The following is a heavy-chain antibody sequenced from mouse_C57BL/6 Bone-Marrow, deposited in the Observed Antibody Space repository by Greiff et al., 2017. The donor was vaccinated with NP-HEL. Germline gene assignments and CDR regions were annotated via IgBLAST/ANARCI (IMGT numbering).Heavy chain of an antibody. CDR1: GYTFTDYE. Sequence: QVQLKESGAELVRPGASVTLSCKASGYTFTDYEMHWVKQTPVHGLEWIGAIDPETGGTAYNQKFKGKAILTADKSSSTAYMELRSLTSEDSAVYYCTRGGGRYYAMDYWGQGTSVTVSS. V-gene: IGHV1-15*01. CDR3: TRGGGRYYAMDY. J-gene: IGHJ4*01. CDR2: IDPETGGT.